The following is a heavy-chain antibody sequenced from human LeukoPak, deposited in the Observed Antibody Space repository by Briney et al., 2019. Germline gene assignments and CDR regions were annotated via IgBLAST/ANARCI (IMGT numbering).Heavy chain of an antibody. D-gene: IGHD2-2*01. CDR3: AKSFRSTSLDY. Sequence: GGSLRLSRAASGFTLSSYGMSWVRQAPGKGLEWVSAISGSGSNTYYADSVKGRFTISRDNSKNTLYLQMNSLRAEDTAVYYCAKSFRSTSLDYWGQGTLVTVSS. V-gene: IGHV3-23*01. CDR1: GFTLSSYG. CDR2: ISGSGSNT. J-gene: IGHJ4*02.